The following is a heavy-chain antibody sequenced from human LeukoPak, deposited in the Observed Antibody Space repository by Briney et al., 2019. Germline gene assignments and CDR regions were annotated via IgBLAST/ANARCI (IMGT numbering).Heavy chain of an antibody. Sequence: SETLSLTCAVYGGSFSGYYWSWIRQPPGKGLEWIGYIYYSGSTNYNPSLKSRVTISVDTSKNQFSLKLSSVTAADTAVYYCARDRGSYGYNYYYYYYMDVWGKGTTVTVSS. D-gene: IGHD5-18*01. CDR3: ARDRGSYGYNYYYYYYMDV. CDR2: IYYSGST. CDR1: GGSFSGYY. V-gene: IGHV4-59*01. J-gene: IGHJ6*03.